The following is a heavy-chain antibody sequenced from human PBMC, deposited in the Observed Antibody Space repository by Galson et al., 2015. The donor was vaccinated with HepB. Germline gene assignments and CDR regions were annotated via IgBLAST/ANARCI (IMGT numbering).Heavy chain of an antibody. CDR1: GFSFSTTA. Sequence: SLRLSCAAYGFSFSTTAIHWVRQAPGERLEWVAVILYDASTEFPAAPVKVRFSISSSNSINILYQRLNNVRPGDTCVCYCAKDDPSSSWYYYYGMDVWGQGTTVTVSS. D-gene: IGHD6-13*01. V-gene: IGHV3-30*18. J-gene: IGHJ6*02. CDR2: ILYDASTE. CDR3: AKDDPSSSWYYYYGMDV.